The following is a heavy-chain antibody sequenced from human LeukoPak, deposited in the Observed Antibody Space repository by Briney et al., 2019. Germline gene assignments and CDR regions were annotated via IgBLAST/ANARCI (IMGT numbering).Heavy chain of an antibody. CDR1: GGSFSGDY. D-gene: IGHD6-13*01. J-gene: IGHJ4*02. Sequence: SETLSVTCAVYGGSFSGDYWSCIRQPPGKGLEWIGEINHSGSTNYNPSLKSRVTISVDTSKNQFSLKLSSVTAADTAVYYCASSGYSSSWYCFDYRGQGTLVTVSS. CDR3: ASSGYSSSWYCFDY. V-gene: IGHV4-34*01. CDR2: INHSGST.